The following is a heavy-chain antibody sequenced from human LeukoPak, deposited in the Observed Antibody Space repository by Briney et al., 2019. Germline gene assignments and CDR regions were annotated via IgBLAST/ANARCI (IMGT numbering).Heavy chain of an antibody. V-gene: IGHV3-23*01. CDR2: ISGSADST. CDR3: AKGRGFCSGGSCYYYYYIDV. J-gene: IGHJ6*03. CDR1: GFTFSSYA. Sequence: PGGSLRLSCAASGFTFSSYAMSWVRQAPGKGLEWVSGISGSADSTYYADSVKGRFTISRDNSKNALFLQMNSLRAEDTALYYCAKGRGFCSGGSCYYYYYIDVRGKGTTVTVSS. D-gene: IGHD2-15*01.